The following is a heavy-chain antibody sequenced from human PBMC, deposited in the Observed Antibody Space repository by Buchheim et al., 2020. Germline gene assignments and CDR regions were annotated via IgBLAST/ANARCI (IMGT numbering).Heavy chain of an antibody. CDR3: ARQTWMTSLVDWHFSL. CDR2: VSYTGST. J-gene: IGHJ2*01. D-gene: IGHD5-12*01. CDR1: GASIITSDY. V-gene: IGHV4-39*01. Sequence: QLQLQESGPGLVKPSETLSLTCTVSGASIITSDYWGWIRQPPGKGLEWIGSVSYTGSTYHNPSLKSRVTMSVDTSKKPLSLEVASVTAADTAVFYCARQTWMTSLVDWHFSLWGRGAL.